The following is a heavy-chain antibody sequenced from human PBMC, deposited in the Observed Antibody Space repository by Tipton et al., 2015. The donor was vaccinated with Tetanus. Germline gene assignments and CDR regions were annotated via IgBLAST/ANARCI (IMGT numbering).Heavy chain of an antibody. D-gene: IGHD4-17*01. J-gene: IGHJ6*02. CDR2: IIPIFGTA. CDR3: ARDPIYGAHYSYYGMDV. Sequence: QLVQSGAEVEKPGSSVKVSCKASGGTFSSYAISWVRQAPGQGLEWMGGIIPIFGTANYAQKFQGRVTITADKSTGTAYMELSSLGSEDPAVYYCARDPIYGAHYSYYGMDVWAKGPRSPSP. CDR1: GGTFSSYA. V-gene: IGHV1-69*06.